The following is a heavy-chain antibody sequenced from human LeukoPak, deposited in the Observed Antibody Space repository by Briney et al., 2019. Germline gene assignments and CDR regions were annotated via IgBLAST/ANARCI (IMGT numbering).Heavy chain of an antibody. V-gene: IGHV1-18*01. D-gene: IGHD2-15*01. CDR1: GYTLISYA. CDR2: ITAYNGYT. Sequence: GASVKVSCKASGYTLISYAISWVRQAPGQGLEWMGWITAYNGYTTYAQKLQGRVTMTTDTSTNTAYMELRSLKSDDTAVYYCARGDCSGGSCYLPEYLQHWGQGTPVTVSS. J-gene: IGHJ1*01. CDR3: ARGDCSGGSCYLPEYLQH.